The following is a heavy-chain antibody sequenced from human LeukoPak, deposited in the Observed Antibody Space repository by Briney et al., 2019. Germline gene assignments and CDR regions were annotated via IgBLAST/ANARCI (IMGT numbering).Heavy chain of an antibody. CDR3: TTNKDS. CDR1: GFTFSSYA. D-gene: IGHD1/OR15-1a*01. CDR2: IKSETDGGTT. J-gene: IGHJ4*02. V-gene: IGHV3-15*01. Sequence: GGSLRLSCAASGFTFSSYAMSWVRQAPGKGLEWVGRIKSETDGGTTDYAAPVKGRFTISRDDSKSTLFLQMNSLISEDTAVYYCTTNKDSWGQGTLVTVSS.